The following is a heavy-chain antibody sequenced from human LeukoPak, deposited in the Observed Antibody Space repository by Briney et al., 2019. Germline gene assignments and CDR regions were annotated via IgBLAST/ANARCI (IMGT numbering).Heavy chain of an antibody. CDR1: GYTFTSYG. CDR2: ISAYNGNT. J-gene: IGHJ3*02. V-gene: IGHV1-18*01. CDR3: ARDCSSTSCYPGAFDI. D-gene: IGHD2-2*01. Sequence: GASVKVSCKASGYTFTSYGISWVRQAPGQGLEWMGWISAYNGNTNYAQKLQGRVTMTTDTSTSTAYMELRSLRSDDTAVYYCARDCSSTSCYPGAFDIWGQGTMVTVSS.